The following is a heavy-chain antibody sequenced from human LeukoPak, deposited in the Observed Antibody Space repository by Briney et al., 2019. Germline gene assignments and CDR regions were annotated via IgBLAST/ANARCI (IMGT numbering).Heavy chain of an antibody. CDR3: AKIVGASNGYFDY. CDR2: MNPNSGNT. D-gene: IGHD1-26*01. CDR1: GYTFTSYD. Sequence: ASVKVSCKASGYTFTSYDINWVRQATGQGLEWMGWMNPNSGNTGYAQKFQGRVTITRNTSISTAYMELSSLRSEDTAVYYCAKIVGASNGYFDYWGQGTLVTVSS. V-gene: IGHV1-8*03. J-gene: IGHJ4*02.